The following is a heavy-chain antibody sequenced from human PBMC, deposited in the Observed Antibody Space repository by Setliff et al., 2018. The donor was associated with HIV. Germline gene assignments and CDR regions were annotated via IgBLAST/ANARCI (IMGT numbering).Heavy chain of an antibody. Sequence: SETLSLTCAVSGASISSTSYYWGWVRQPPGKGLEWIGSIYYRGSTYYNPSLKSRLTISVDTSRNQFSLKLSSLTAADTAVYYCARHYNVNYYVRKDFDYWGQGILVTVSS. V-gene: IGHV4-39*01. CDR2: IYYRGST. CDR1: GASISSTSYY. CDR3: ARHYNVNYYVRKDFDY. D-gene: IGHD1-26*01. J-gene: IGHJ4*02.